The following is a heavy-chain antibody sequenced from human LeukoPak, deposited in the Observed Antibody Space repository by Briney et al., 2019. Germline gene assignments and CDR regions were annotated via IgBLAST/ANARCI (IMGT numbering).Heavy chain of an antibody. D-gene: IGHD2-2*01. CDR1: GGTFSSYA. Sequence: SVKVSCKASGGTFSSYAISWVRQAPGQGLEWTGGIIPIFGTANYAQKFQGRVTITADESTSTAYMELSSLRSEDTAVYYCARGYCSSTSCPNHYYYYYMDVWGKGTTVTVSS. CDR3: ARGYCSSTSCPNHYYYYYMDV. CDR2: IIPIFGTA. V-gene: IGHV1-69*13. J-gene: IGHJ6*03.